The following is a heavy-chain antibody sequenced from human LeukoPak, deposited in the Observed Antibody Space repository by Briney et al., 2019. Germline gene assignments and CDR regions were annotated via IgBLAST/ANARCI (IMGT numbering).Heavy chain of an antibody. D-gene: IGHD2-8*02. CDR1: GFTLSSYA. CDR2: FSGSGGKT. V-gene: IGHV3-23*01. J-gene: IGHJ4*01. Sequence: GGSLRLSCAASGFTLSSYAMSWVRQAPGKGLEWVSGFSGSGGKTYYADSVKGRFTISRDNSKNTLYLQMNSLRAEDTAVYYCATYRQVLLPFESWGQGALVTVSS. CDR3: ATYRQVLLPFES.